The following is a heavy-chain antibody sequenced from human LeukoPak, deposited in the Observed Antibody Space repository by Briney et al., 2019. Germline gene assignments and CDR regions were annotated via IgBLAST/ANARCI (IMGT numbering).Heavy chain of an antibody. D-gene: IGHD6-13*01. CDR3: ARDREEKQLVLDY. Sequence: ASVKVSCKASGGTFSSYAISWVRQAPGQGLEWMGWISAYNGNTNYAQKLQGRDTMTTDTSTSTAYMELRSLRSDDTAVYYCARDREEKQLVLDYWGQGTLVTVSS. CDR1: GGTFSSYA. J-gene: IGHJ4*02. CDR2: ISAYNGNT. V-gene: IGHV1-18*01.